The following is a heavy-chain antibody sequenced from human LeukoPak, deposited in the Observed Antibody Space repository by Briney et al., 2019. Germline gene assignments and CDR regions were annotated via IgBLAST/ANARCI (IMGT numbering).Heavy chain of an antibody. CDR2: ISSSSSTI. V-gene: IGHV3-48*01. Sequence: GGSLRLSCAASGFTFSSYSMNWVRQAPGKGLEWVSYISSSSSTIYYADSVKGRFTISRDNAKNSLYLRMNSLRAEDTAVYYCARDNYDFWSGYFPTASYYYMDVWGKGTTVTVSS. J-gene: IGHJ6*03. CDR1: GFTFSSYS. D-gene: IGHD3-3*01. CDR3: ARDNYDFWSGYFPTASYYYMDV.